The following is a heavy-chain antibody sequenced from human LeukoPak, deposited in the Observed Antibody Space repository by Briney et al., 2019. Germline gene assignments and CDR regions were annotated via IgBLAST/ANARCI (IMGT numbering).Heavy chain of an antibody. CDR2: ISSSSSTI. V-gene: IGHV3-48*01. D-gene: IGHD3-3*01. Sequence: GGSLRLSCAASGFTFSSYSMNWVRQAPGKGLEWVSYISSSSSTIYYADSVKGRFTTSRDNAKNSLYLQMNSPRVEDTAVFYCARDRGGTDDFWSGYYTGYFDYWGQGTLVTVSS. CDR1: GFTFSSYS. CDR3: ARDRGGTDDFWSGYYTGYFDY. J-gene: IGHJ4*02.